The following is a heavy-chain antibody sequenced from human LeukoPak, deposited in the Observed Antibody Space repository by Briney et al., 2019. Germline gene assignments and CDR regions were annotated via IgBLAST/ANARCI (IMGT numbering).Heavy chain of an antibody. D-gene: IGHD3-10*01. CDR1: GFTFSSYA. Sequence: GGSLRLSCAASGFTFSSYAMSWVRQAPGRGLEWVRAISCSGGSTYYADSVKGRFTISRDNSKNTLYLQMNSLRAEDTAVYYCAKDQLWFGELLVAKVPFDYQDYWGQGTLVTVSS. V-gene: IGHV3-23*01. CDR3: AKDQLWFGELLVAKVPFDYQDY. CDR2: ISCSGGST. J-gene: IGHJ4*02.